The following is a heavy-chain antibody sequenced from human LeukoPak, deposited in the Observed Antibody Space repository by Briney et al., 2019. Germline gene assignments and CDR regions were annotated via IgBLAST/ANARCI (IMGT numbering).Heavy chain of an antibody. D-gene: IGHD2-2*01. CDR2: ISAYNGST. CDR1: GYTFTRYG. J-gene: IGHJ5*02. Sequence: ASVKVSCKASGYTFTRYGISWVRQAPGQGLEWMGWISAYNGSTNYAQKLQGRVTMTTDTSTSTAYMELRSLRSDDTAVYYCARGFGYCSSTSCYEGWFDPWGQGTLVTVSS. CDR3: ARGFGYCSSTSCYEGWFDP. V-gene: IGHV1-18*01.